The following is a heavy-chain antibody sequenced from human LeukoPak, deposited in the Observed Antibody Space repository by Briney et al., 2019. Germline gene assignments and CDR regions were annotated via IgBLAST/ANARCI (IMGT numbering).Heavy chain of an antibody. CDR2: IYYSGST. V-gene: IGHV4-30-4*01. D-gene: IGHD4-23*01. CDR3: ARGSQIVYGGAFDT. Sequence: SQTLSLTCTVSGGSISSCDYYWSWIRQPPGKGLEWIGYIYYSGSTYYNPSLKSRVTISVDTSKNQFSLKLSSVTAADTAVYYCARGSQIVYGGAFDTWGQGTMVTVSS. CDR1: GGSISSCDYY. J-gene: IGHJ3*02.